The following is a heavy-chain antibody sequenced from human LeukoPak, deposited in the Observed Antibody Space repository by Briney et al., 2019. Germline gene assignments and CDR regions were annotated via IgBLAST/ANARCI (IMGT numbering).Heavy chain of an antibody. Sequence: SETLSLTCAVSGYSISSGYYWGWIRQPPGKGLEWIGSIYHSGSTYYNPSLKSRVTISVDTSKNQFSLKLSSVTAADTAVYYCARVYSYGLIADHWGQGTLVTVSS. CDR3: ARVYSYGLIADH. D-gene: IGHD5-18*01. CDR1: GYSISSGYY. CDR2: IYHSGST. V-gene: IGHV4-38-2*01. J-gene: IGHJ4*02.